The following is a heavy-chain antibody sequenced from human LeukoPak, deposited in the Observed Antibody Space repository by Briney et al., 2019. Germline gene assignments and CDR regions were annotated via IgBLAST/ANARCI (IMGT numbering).Heavy chain of an antibody. CDR1: GFTFSSYW. D-gene: IGHD3-9*01. Sequence: GGSLRLSCAASGFTFSSYWMHWVRQAPGKGLVWVSRINTDGSSTTYADSVKGRFTISRDNAKNTLYLQMNSLRDEDTAVYYCAAHRDDFLTGYFDYWGQGTLVTASP. V-gene: IGHV3-74*01. CDR2: INTDGSST. J-gene: IGHJ4*02. CDR3: AAHRDDFLTGYFDY.